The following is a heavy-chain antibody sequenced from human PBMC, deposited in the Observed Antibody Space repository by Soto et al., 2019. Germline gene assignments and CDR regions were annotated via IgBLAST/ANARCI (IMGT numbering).Heavy chain of an antibody. V-gene: IGHV3-15*01. D-gene: IGHD2-15*01. J-gene: IGHJ4*02. Sequence: EVQLVESGGGLVQPGGSLRLSCAASGFTFSNGWMSWVRQAPGKGLEWVGRIKSKGAGGTTDYSAPVKGRFTISRDDSRDRMYLQMNSLRAEDTAVYYCTTDAAETFCDGGPCYSVQTKSHDSWGEGTLVTVSS. CDR1: GFTFSNGW. CDR3: TTDAAETFCDGGPCYSVQTKSHDS. CDR2: IKSKGAGGTT.